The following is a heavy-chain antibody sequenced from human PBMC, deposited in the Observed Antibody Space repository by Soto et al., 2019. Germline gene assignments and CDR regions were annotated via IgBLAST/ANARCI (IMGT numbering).Heavy chain of an antibody. CDR2: IDPIVSYS. D-gene: IGHD3-22*01. Sequence: PGESLKISCKGSGYSFTSYWISWVRQMPGKGLEWMGRIDPIVSYSNYSPSFQGHVTISADKSISTAYLQWSSLKASDTAFYYCARSGGAYHDSSGYYDYWGQGTLVTVSS. CDR3: ARSGGAYHDSSGYYDY. J-gene: IGHJ4*02. CDR1: GYSFTSYW. V-gene: IGHV5-10-1*01.